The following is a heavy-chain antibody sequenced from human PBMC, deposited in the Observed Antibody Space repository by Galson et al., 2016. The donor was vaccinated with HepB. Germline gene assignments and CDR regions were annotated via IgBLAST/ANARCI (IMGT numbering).Heavy chain of an antibody. CDR1: GFTFSSYW. D-gene: IGHD6-6*01. J-gene: IGHJ3*01. Sequence: SLRLSCAASGFTFSSYWITWVRQSPGKGLEWVANIKQDGSERYYVDSVKGRFTISRDNAKNSVYLQMKSLRAEDTAVYYCARDRILARRRASFDVWGQGTRVTVS. CDR2: IKQDGSER. V-gene: IGHV3-7*01. CDR3: ARDRILARRRASFDV.